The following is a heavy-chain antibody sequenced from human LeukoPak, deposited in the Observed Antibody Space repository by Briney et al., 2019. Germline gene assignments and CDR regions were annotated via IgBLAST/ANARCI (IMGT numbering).Heavy chain of an antibody. CDR2: ISASSGTI. D-gene: IGHD6-25*01. CDR3: AREAGSADH. J-gene: IGHJ4*02. Sequence: GGSLRLSCSASGFAFSSYGMTWVRQAPGKGLEWVSYISASSGTIFYADSVKGRFTVSRDNAKNSLYLQMNSLRAEDTGVYYCAREAGSADHWGQGTLVTVSS. V-gene: IGHV3-48*01. CDR1: GFAFSSYG.